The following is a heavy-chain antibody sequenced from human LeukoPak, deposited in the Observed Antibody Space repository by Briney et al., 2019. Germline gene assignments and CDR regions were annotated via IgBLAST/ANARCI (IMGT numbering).Heavy chain of an antibody. CDR2: IYSGGTT. D-gene: IGHD6-19*01. CDR3: AKDGSSGWHSET. J-gene: IGHJ5*02. CDR1: GFTVSSSY. V-gene: IGHV3-66*01. Sequence: GGSLRLSCAVAGFTVSSSYMSWVRQAPGKGLEWVSVIYSGGTTSYADSVKGRFTISRDSSKNMLYLQMNSLRDKDTAVYYCAKDGSSGWHSETWGQGTLVTVSS.